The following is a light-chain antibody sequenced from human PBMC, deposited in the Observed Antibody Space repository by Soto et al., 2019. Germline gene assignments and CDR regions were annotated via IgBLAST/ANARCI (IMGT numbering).Light chain of an antibody. CDR2: GAS. Sequence: ELALTQSQGTLALSLVKRCNLSCRASQSVSSSYLAWYQQKPGQAPRLLIYGASSRATGIPARFSGSGSGTDFTLTSSRLEPEDFAVYYCQQYGSSPWTLGQGTKVEIK. CDR3: QQYGSSPWT. J-gene: IGKJ1*01. V-gene: IGKV3-20*01. CDR1: QSVSSSY.